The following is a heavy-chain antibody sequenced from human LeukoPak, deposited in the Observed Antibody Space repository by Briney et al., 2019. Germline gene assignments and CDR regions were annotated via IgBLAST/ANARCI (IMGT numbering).Heavy chain of an antibody. D-gene: IGHD6-6*01. V-gene: IGHV3-11*04. CDR1: GFTFSDYY. Sequence: GGSLRLSCAASGFTFSDYYMSWIRQAPGEGLEWVSYISSSGSTIYYADSVKGRFTISRDNAKNSLYLQMNSLRAEDTAVCYCARDSYSSSSYWGDYYYYMDVWGKGTTVTVSS. CDR2: ISSSGSTI. CDR3: ARDSYSSSSYWGDYYYYMDV. J-gene: IGHJ6*03.